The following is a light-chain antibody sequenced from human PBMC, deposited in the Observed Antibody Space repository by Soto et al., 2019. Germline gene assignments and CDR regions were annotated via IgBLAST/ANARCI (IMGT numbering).Light chain of an antibody. V-gene: IGKV3-20*01. Sequence: EIVLTQSPGTLSLSPGERATLSCRASQSVSSNYLAWYQQKPGQAPRLLIYGASTRATGIPDRFSGSGSGTDFTLTISRLEPEDFALYYCQKYGGSPRTFGQGTKLEIK. CDR3: QKYGGSPRT. J-gene: IGKJ2*01. CDR2: GAS. CDR1: QSVSSNY.